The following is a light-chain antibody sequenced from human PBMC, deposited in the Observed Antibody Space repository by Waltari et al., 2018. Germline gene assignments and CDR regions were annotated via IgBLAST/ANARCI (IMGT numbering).Light chain of an antibody. Sequence: SSELTQDPGVSVALGQTFTITCQGDSLRTSYATWYQLKPGQAPVLVIYGKDKRPSGIPDRCSGYSSGTTSSLTITGAQAEDEADYYCSSRNGRADQVVFAGGTKVTVL. CDR1: SLRTSY. CDR2: GKD. J-gene: IGLJ3*02. CDR3: SSRNGRADQVV. V-gene: IGLV3-19*01.